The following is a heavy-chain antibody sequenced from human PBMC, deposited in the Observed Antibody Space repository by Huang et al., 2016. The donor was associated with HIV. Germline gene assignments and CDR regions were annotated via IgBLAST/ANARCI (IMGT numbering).Heavy chain of an antibody. CDR1: GGSISSYY. J-gene: IGHJ4*02. CDR3: ARVATVTLNFDY. V-gene: IGHV4-59*01. CDR2: IYYSGST. D-gene: IGHD4-17*01. Sequence: QVQLQESGPGLVKPSETLSLTCSVSGGSISSYYWSWIRQPPGKGREWIGYIYYSGSTNHNPSLKSRVTIAVDTSKNQVSMKMSSVTAADTAVYYCARVATVTLNFDYWGQGTLVTVSS.